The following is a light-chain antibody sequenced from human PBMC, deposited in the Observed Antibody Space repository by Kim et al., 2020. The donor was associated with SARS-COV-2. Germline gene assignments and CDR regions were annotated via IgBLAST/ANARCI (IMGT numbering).Light chain of an antibody. CDR1: QDISNS. Sequence: ASTGDRVTITCRASQDISNSLAWYRQNPGKAPELLIYDAFTLQSGVSPRFSGSRSGTDFTLTISSLQSEDFATYYCQQHYIYPLTFGGGTKVDIK. V-gene: IGKV1-8*01. CDR3: QQHYIYPLT. J-gene: IGKJ4*01. CDR2: DAF.